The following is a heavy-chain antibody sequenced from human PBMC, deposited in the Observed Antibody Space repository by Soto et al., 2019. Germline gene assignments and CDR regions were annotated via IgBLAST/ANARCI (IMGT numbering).Heavy chain of an antibody. CDR3: AKDPSNSWYVRFDP. Sequence: PSQTLSLTCAISGDSVSSNSAAWNWIRQSPSRGLEWLGRTYYRSKWYSDYAVSVKSRITINPDTSKNQFSLQLSSVTPEDTAVYYCAKDPSNSWYVRFDPWGQGTLVTVSS. V-gene: IGHV6-1*01. CDR1: GDSVSSNSAA. J-gene: IGHJ5*02. D-gene: IGHD6-13*01. CDR2: TYYRSKWYS.